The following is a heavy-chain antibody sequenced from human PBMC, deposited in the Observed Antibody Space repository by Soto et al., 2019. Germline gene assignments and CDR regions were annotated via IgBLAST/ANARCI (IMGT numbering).Heavy chain of an antibody. CDR2: VDWNSGST. CDR3: ARESEDLTSNFDY. J-gene: IGHJ4*02. Sequence: GGSLRLSCAASGFTFDDFAMHWVRQAPGKGLEWVSGVDWNSGSTAYADSVKGRFTISRDNARNSLYLQMNSLRAEDTALYYCARESEDLTSNFDYWGQGTLVTVS. V-gene: IGHV3-9*01. CDR1: GFTFDDFA.